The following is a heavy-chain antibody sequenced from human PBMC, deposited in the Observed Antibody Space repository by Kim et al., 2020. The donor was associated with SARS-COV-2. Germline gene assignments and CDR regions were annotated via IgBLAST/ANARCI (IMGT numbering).Heavy chain of an antibody. D-gene: IGHD3-3*01. CDR3: ARAYYDFWSGFYGWYFDL. Sequence: SETLSLTCAVYGGSFSASSWNWIRQPPGRGLEWIGEMHHNGNSHYNPSLKSRVIISVDTSKNQVSLSLTSVTAADTAVYYCARAYYDFWSGFYGWYFDLWGRGTLVTVSS. J-gene: IGHJ2*01. CDR2: MHHNGNS. V-gene: IGHV4-34*01. CDR1: GGSFSASS.